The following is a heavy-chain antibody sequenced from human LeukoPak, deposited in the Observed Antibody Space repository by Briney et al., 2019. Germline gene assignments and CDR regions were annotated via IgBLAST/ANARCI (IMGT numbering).Heavy chain of an antibody. V-gene: IGHV3-7*01. J-gene: IGHJ3*02. CDR2: IKQDGSEK. CDR1: GFTFSSYW. CDR3: ARPVVPAAIDAFDI. Sequence: PGGSLRLSCAASGFTFSSYWMSWVRQAPGKGLEWVANIKQDGSEKYYVDSVKGRFTISRDNAKNSLYLQMNSLRAEDTAVYYCARPVVPAAIDAFDIWGQGTLVTVSS. D-gene: IGHD2-2*01.